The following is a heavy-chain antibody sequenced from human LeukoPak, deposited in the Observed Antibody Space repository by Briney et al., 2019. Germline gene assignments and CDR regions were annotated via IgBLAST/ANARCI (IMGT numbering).Heavy chain of an antibody. D-gene: IGHD2-15*01. V-gene: IGHV1-18*03. J-gene: IGHJ6*03. CDR3: ASVVVVAAPRRHYYYMDV. Sequence: GASVKVSCKASVYTFTTYGISWVRQAPGQGLEWIGWISAYIVNTNYAQKLQGRVTLATDTSTSTAYMELRSLRSEDMAVYCCASVVVVAAPRRHYYYMDVWGKGPTVTVSS. CDR2: ISAYIVNT. CDR1: VYTFTTYG.